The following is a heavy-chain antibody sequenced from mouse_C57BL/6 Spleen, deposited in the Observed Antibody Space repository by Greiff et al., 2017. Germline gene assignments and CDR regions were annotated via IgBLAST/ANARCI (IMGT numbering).Heavy chain of an antibody. CDR3: ARSLANGDLNWYFDV. CDR1: GYTFTSYW. Sequence: QVQLQQPGAELVKPGASVKLSCKASGYTFTSYWMHWVKQRPGRGLEWIGRIDPNSGGTKYNEKFKSKATLTVDKPSSTAYMQLSSLTSEDSAVYYGARSLANGDLNWYFDVWGTGTTVTVSS. V-gene: IGHV1-72*01. J-gene: IGHJ1*03. D-gene: IGHD4-1*01. CDR2: IDPNSGGT.